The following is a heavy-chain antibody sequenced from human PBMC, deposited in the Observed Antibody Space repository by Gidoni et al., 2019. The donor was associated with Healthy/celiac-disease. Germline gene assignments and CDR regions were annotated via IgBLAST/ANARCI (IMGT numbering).Heavy chain of an antibody. CDR3: AHTPSSWYYFDY. J-gene: IGHJ4*02. Sequence: QITLKESGPTLVKPTQTLTLTCTFSGFSLSTSGVGVGWIRQPPGKALEWLALIYWDDDKRYSPSLKSRLTITKDTSKNQVVITMTNMDSVDTATYYCAHTPSSWYYFDYWGQGTLVTVSS. D-gene: IGHD6-13*01. CDR2: IYWDDDK. CDR1: GFSLSTSGVG. V-gene: IGHV2-5*02.